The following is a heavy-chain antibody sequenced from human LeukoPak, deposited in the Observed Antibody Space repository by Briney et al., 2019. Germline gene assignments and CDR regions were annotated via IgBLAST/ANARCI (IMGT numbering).Heavy chain of an antibody. J-gene: IGHJ4*02. D-gene: IGHD1-1*01. Sequence: SETLSLTCTVSGASVSSGSYYWTWIRQPPRKGLEWIGYIFYSGSTNYNPSLESRVTISFDTSKNQFSLKLTSVTAADTAVYYCARDPGVTTGTYYFDSWGQGSLVTASS. CDR1: GASVSSGSYY. CDR2: IFYSGST. V-gene: IGHV4-61*01. CDR3: ARDPGVTTGTYYFDS.